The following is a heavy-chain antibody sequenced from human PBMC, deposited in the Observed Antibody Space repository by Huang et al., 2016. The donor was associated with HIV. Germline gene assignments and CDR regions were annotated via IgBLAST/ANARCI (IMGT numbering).Heavy chain of an antibody. CDR3: ASLAAATTSFDY. CDR2: INHSGST. D-gene: IGHD6-13*01. V-gene: IGHV4-34*01. J-gene: IGHJ4*02. Sequence: QVQLQQWGAGLLKPSETLSLTCAVSGGSFSGYYWSWIRQPPGKGLEWIGEINHSGSTHYNPSLKSRVTISVDTSENQFALKLSSVTAADTAVYYCASLAAATTSFDYWGQGTLVTVSS. CDR1: GGSFSGYY.